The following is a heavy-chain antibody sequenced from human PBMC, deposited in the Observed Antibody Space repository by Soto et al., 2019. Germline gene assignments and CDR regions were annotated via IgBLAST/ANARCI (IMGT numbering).Heavy chain of an antibody. D-gene: IGHD1-26*01. J-gene: IGHJ3*02. CDR3: AADVDYGIVGGPGAFDI. CDR1: GFTFTSSA. Sequence: SVKVSCKASGFTFTSSAVQWVRQARGQRLEWIGWIVVGSGNTNYAQKFQERVTITRDMSTSTAYMELSSLRSEDTAVYYCAADVDYGIVGGPGAFDIWGQGTMVTVSS. CDR2: IVVGSGNT. V-gene: IGHV1-58*01.